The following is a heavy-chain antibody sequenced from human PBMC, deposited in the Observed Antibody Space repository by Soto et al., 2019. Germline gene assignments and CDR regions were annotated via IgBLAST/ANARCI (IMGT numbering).Heavy chain of an antibody. J-gene: IGHJ6*02. D-gene: IGHD1-20*01. CDR1: GFSLSTSGMC. CDR2: IDWDDDK. V-gene: IGHV2-70*01. CDR3: ARTRYNWNYDYGMDV. Sequence: SGPTLVNPTHTLTLTCTFSGFSLSTSGMCVSWIRQPPGKALEWLALIDWDDDKYYSTSLKTRLTISKDTSKNQVVLTMTNMDPVDTATYYCARTRYNWNYDYGMDVWGQGTTVTVSS.